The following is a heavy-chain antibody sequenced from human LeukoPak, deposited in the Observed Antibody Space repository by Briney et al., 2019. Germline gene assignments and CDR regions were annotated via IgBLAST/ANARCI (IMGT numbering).Heavy chain of an antibody. CDR3: ARARMGRYCSSTSCYIPGD. D-gene: IGHD2-2*02. J-gene: IGHJ4*02. V-gene: IGHV1-69*05. Sequence: GSSVTVSCTASGGTFSSYAISWVRQAPGQGLEWMGGIIPIFGTANYAQKFQGRVTITTDESTSTAYMELSSLRSEDTAVYYCARARMGRYCSSTSCYIPGDWGQGTLVTVSS. CDR1: GGTFSSYA. CDR2: IIPIFGTA.